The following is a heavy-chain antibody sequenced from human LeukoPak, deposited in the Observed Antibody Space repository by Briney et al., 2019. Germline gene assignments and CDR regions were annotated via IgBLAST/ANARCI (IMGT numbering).Heavy chain of an antibody. J-gene: IGHJ6*02. CDR1: GGTFSSYT. CDR3: ASGRKGVAVAGEDFYYYGMDV. Sequence: SVKVTCKASGGTFSSYTISWVRQAPGQGLEWMGRIIPILGIANYAQKFQGRVTITADKSTSTAYMELSSLRSEDTAVYYCASGRKGVAVAGEDFYYYGMDVWGQGTTVTVSS. CDR2: IIPILGIA. D-gene: IGHD6-19*01. V-gene: IGHV1-69*02.